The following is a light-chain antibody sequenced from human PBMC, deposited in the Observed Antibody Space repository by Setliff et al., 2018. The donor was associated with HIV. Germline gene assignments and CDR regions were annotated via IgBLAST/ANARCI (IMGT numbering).Light chain of an antibody. Sequence: QSALTQPPSVSGAPGQRVTISCTGSSSTIGAVYDVHWYQQFPGTAPKVLIYANSNRPSGVPDRFSGSKSGTSASLAITGLQAEDEADYFCQSFDSSLNGYVFGTGTKVT. CDR1: SSTIGAVYD. J-gene: IGLJ1*01. CDR3: QSFDSSLNGYV. V-gene: IGLV1-40*01. CDR2: ANS.